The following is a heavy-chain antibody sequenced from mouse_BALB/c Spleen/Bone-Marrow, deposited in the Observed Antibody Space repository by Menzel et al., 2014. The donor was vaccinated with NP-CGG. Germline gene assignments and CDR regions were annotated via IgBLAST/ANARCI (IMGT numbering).Heavy chain of an antibody. CDR1: GYTFTEYT. CDR2: FNPNNGVT. Sequence: VQLKQSGPELVKPGASVKISCKTSGYTFTEYTMHWVKQSPGKSLEWIGGFNPNNGVTIYNQKFKGKATLTVDKSPSTAYMELRSLTSEDSAVYYCAIYYSDYPVMDYWGQGTSVAVSS. J-gene: IGHJ4*01. V-gene: IGHV1-18*01. D-gene: IGHD1-1*01. CDR3: AIYYSDYPVMDY.